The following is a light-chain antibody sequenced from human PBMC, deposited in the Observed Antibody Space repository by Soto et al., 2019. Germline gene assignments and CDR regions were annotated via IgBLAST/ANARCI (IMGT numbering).Light chain of an antibody. CDR1: QSISDT. Sequence: EIVMTQSPATLSVSPGGRATLSCRASQSISDTLAWYQQKPGQAPRLLIHGASTRATGFPARFSGSGSGTDFILTISSLQYEDFAVYYCQQYNNWPWTFGQGTKVEIK. CDR2: GAS. CDR3: QQYNNWPWT. J-gene: IGKJ1*01. V-gene: IGKV3-15*01.